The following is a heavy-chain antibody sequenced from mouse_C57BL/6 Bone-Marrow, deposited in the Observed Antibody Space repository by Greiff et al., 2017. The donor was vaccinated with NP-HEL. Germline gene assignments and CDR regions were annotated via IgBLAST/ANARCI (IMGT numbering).Heavy chain of an antibody. Sequence: EVQLQQSGPGLVKPSQSLSLTCSVTGYSITSGYYWNWIRQFPGNKLEWMGYISYDGSNNYNPSLKNRISITRDTSKNQFFLKLNSVTTEDTATYYCARAITTVVATKGAMDYWGQGTSVTVSS. CDR1: GYSITSGYY. CDR2: ISYDGSN. D-gene: IGHD1-1*01. J-gene: IGHJ4*01. V-gene: IGHV3-6*01. CDR3: ARAITTVVATKGAMDY.